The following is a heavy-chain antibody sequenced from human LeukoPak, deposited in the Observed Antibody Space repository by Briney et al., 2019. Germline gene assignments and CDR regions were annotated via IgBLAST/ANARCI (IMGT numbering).Heavy chain of an antibody. CDR2: INWNGGST. Sequence: GGSLRLSCAASAFTFNTYWMHWVRQAPGKGLEWVSGINWNGGSTGYADSVKGRFTISRDNAKNSLYLQMNSLRAEDTALYHCARGNSIAVAGTSDYWGQGTLVTVSS. D-gene: IGHD6-19*01. J-gene: IGHJ4*02. CDR3: ARGNSIAVAGTSDY. V-gene: IGHV3-20*01. CDR1: AFTFNTYW.